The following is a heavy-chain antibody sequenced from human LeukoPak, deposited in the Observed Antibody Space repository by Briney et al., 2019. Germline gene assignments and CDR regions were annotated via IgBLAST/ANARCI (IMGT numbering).Heavy chain of an antibody. Sequence: GESLKISCQGSGYNFTNYWILWVRQMPGKGLEWLGIIHPDESDSRYSPSFRGQVTMSADQSVTTAYLYWRSLKASDSAIYYCARQRTVIPAAPSDYWGQGTLVTVAS. CDR2: IHPDESDS. V-gene: IGHV5-51*01. CDR3: ARQRTVIPAAPSDY. D-gene: IGHD2-2*01. J-gene: IGHJ4*02. CDR1: GYNFTNYW.